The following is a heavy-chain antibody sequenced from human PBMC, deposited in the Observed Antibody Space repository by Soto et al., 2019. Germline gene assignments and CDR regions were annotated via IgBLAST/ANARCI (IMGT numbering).Heavy chain of an antibody. V-gene: IGHV3-23*01. CDR3: AKYQPSTIYSGARGLDSFHN. D-gene: IGHD3-3*01. Sequence: GGSLSLSCASSGFTFSSYPLNCDRPAPGKGLERVSASSGSGGSTYYADSVKGRFTISRDNSKNTLYLQMNSLRAEDTAVYSCAKYQPSTIYSGARGLDSFHNWGPVTMVTVSS. CDR2: SSGSGGST. J-gene: IGHJ3*02. CDR1: GFTFSSYP.